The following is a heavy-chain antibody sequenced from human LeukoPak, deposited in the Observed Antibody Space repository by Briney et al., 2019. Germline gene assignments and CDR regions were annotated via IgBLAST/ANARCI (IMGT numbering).Heavy chain of an antibody. J-gene: IGHJ4*02. CDR1: GFTFSTYW. V-gene: IGHV3-74*01. Sequence: GGSLRLSCAASGFTFSTYWMHWVSHPPGKGMVWVSRNGDGTQTNYADSVKGRFTFSRDNAKNALYLQMNSLRADDTAVYFCIRDLRDHDYWGQGALVTVSS. CDR2: NGDGTQT. CDR3: IRDLRDHDY.